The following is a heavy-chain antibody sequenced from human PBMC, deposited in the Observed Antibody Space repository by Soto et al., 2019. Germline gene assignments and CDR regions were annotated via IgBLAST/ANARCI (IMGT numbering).Heavy chain of an antibody. V-gene: IGHV3-35*01. CDR2: VSWNGSRT. D-gene: IGHD6-19*01. J-gene: IGHJ3*02. CDR1: GFTFSNSD. Sequence: GGSLRLSCAASGFTFSNSDMNWVRQAPGKGLEWVSGVSWNGSRTHYADSVKGRFTISRDNSKNTLYLQMNSLRAEDTAVYYCAREMYSSGHGEPHDAFDIWGQGTMVTVSS. CDR3: AREMYSSGHGEPHDAFDI.